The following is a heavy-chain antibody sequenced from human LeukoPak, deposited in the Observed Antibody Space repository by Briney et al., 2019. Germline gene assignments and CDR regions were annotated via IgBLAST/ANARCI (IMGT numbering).Heavy chain of an antibody. CDR3: ARDLGSSGGYQGVNWFDP. J-gene: IGHJ5*02. CDR2: INQDGSNK. D-gene: IGHD1-26*01. V-gene: IGHV3-7*04. CDR1: GFSFSSYW. Sequence: PGGSLRLSCAASGFSFSSYWMCWVRQPPGKGLEWVANINQDGSNKHYVDSVKGRFTVSRDNAKNSLYLQLSSLRAQDTAVYYCARDLGSSGGYQGVNWFDPWGQGTLVTVST.